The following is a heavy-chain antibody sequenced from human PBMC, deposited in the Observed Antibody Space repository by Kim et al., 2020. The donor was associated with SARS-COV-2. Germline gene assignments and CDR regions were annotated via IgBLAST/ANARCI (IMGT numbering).Heavy chain of an antibody. CDR1: GFTFSSYA. J-gene: IGHJ4*02. Sequence: GGSLRLSCAASGFTFSSYAMSWVRQAPGKGLEWVSAISGSGGSTYYADSVKGRFTISRDNSKNTLYLQMNSLRAEDTAVYYCAKNRGEAGWDPDMIVVVAVAFDYWGQGTLVTVSS. CDR3: AKNRGEAGWDPDMIVVVAVAFDY. CDR2: ISGSGGST. V-gene: IGHV3-23*01. D-gene: IGHD3-22*01.